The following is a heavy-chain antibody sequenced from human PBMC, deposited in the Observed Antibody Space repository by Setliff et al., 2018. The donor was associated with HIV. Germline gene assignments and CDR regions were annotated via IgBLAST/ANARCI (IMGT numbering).Heavy chain of an antibody. CDR3: ARDRIEFVAEDPHDVFDI. Sequence: SETLSLTCSVSGHSISGYYWSWIRQPAGRGLEWIGRIHTSGNTNYNPSLRGRVTMSVDMSQNQFSLKLTSVSAADTAVYYCARDRIEFVAEDPHDVFDIWGRGTLVTVSS. V-gene: IGHV4-4*07. CDR2: IHTSGNT. D-gene: IGHD5-12*01. J-gene: IGHJ3*02. CDR1: GHSISGYY.